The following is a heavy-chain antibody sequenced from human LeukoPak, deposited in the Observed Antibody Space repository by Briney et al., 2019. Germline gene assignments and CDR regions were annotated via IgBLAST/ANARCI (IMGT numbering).Heavy chain of an antibody. Sequence: GRSLRLSCAASGFTFSSYGMHWVRQAPGKGLEWVAVIWYDGSNKYYADSVKGRFTISRDNSKNTLYLQMNSLRAEDTAVYYCARVRVQRNYYDSSGYSYWGQGTLVTVSS. CDR3: ARVRVQRNYYDSSGYSY. J-gene: IGHJ4*02. CDR2: IWYDGSNK. CDR1: GFTFSSYG. V-gene: IGHV3-33*01. D-gene: IGHD3-22*01.